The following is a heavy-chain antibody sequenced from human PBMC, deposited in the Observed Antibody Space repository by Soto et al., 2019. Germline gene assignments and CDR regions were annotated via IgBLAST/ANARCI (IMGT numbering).Heavy chain of an antibody. V-gene: IGHV3-7*01. CDR1: GFTFSSYW. D-gene: IGHD2-8*02. CDR3: LGLAY. CDR2: INPDGSEK. Sequence: ELQLVESGGGLVQPGGSLRLSCAASGFTFSSYWMNWVRQAPGKGLEWVSYINPDGSEKYYVDSVKGRFTISRDNAKNSMYMHMDSLIAEDTAVYYCLGLAYWGQGTLVTVSS. J-gene: IGHJ4*02.